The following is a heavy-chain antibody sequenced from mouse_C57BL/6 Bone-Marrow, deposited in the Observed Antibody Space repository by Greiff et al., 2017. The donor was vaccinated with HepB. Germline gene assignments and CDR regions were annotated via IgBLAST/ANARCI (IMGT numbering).Heavy chain of an antibody. CDR2: ISSGSSTI. CDR3: ARFPCWFLSYWYFDV. V-gene: IGHV5-17*01. CDR1: GFTFSDYG. D-gene: IGHD2-2*01. Sequence: EVKLMESGGGLVKPGGSLKLSCAASGFTFSDYGMHWVRQAPEKGLEWVAYISSGSSTIYYADTVKGRFTISRDNAKNTLFLQMTSLRSEDTAIYYCARFPCWFLSYWYFDVWGTGTTVTVSS. J-gene: IGHJ1*03.